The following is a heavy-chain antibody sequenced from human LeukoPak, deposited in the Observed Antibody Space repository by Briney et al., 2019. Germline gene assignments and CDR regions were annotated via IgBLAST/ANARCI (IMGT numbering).Heavy chain of an antibody. J-gene: IGHJ4*02. V-gene: IGHV4-59*01. CDR3: ARSTGSTMFIDY. CDR2: IYYSGNT. CDR1: DYSLRPYY. Sequence: PETLSLTCTLSDYSLRPYYRSWIRQPPGQGLDRLRYIYYSGNTEYKPSLKSRVAMSVDTSKNQFSLRLSSVTAADTAVYYCARSTGSTMFIDYWGQGTLVTVSS. D-gene: IGHD3-10*02.